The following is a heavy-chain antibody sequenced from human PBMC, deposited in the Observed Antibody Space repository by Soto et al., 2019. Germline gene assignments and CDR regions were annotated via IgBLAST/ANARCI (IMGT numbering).Heavy chain of an antibody. CDR1: GYSFSTSW. D-gene: IGHD3-10*01. J-gene: IGHJ4*02. CDR3: TRHVLGVDTPMFR. Sequence: PGESLKISCKVSGYSFSTSWMGWVRQLPGKGLEWMGIIYPGDSDSRYGPSFEGHVTFSVDKSISTAYLEWSSLKASDTAMYYCTRHVLGVDTPMFRWGQGTLVTVSS. CDR2: IYPGDSDS. V-gene: IGHV5-51*01.